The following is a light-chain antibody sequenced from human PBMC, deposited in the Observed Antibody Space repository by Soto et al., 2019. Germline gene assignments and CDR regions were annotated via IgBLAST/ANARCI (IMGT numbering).Light chain of an antibody. Sequence: ELVFTQSPSTLPLSPGARATLSCRASQTVDNNYDAWHQHKPNDAPRLLIYGASSRASGISDRFSGSGSGTYFTLTISRLEPEYCAEYYRQQYSTSLPFGGGTKVDIK. CDR3: QQYSTSLP. CDR2: GAS. V-gene: IGKV3-20*01. CDR1: QTVDNNY. J-gene: IGKJ4*01.